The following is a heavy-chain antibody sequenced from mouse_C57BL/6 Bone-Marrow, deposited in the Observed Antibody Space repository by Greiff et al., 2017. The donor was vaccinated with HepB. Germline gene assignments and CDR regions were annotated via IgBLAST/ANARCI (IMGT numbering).Heavy chain of an antibody. CDR2: IYPGDGDT. Sequence: QVQLQQSGPELVKPGASVKISCKASGYAFSSSWMNWVKQRPGKGLEWIGRIYPGDGDTNYNGKFKGKATLTADKSASTSYMPLSSLTSEDSAVYFCARDEYDYAMDYWGQGTSVTVSA. CDR3: ARDEYDYAMDY. D-gene: IGHD5-1*01. V-gene: IGHV1-82*01. J-gene: IGHJ4*01. CDR1: GYAFSSSW.